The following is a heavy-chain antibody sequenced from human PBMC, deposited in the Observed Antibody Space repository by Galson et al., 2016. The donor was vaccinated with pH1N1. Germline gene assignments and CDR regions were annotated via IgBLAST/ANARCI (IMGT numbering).Heavy chain of an antibody. CDR1: GYTFTSYD. V-gene: IGHV1-8*01. Sequence: SVKVSCKASGYTFTSYDINWVRQATGQGLEWMGWMNPKSGNTGYTQKYQGRVTFTRDTSISTAYMELSGLRPDDTAVYYCARGNNPPLFDFGGVYYTGTGNAFDIWGQGTMVTVSS. J-gene: IGHJ3*02. CDR3: ARGNNPPLFDFGGVYYTGTGNAFDI. CDR2: MNPKSGNT. D-gene: IGHD3-3*01.